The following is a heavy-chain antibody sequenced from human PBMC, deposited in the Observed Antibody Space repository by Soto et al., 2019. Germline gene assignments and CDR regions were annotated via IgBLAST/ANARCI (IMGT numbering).Heavy chain of an antibody. J-gene: IGHJ4*02. D-gene: IGHD6-19*01. Sequence: EVQLLESGGGLVQPGGSLRLSCAASGFTFAGYAMTWVRQAPGRGLEWVSSITNGGGGRTYYADSVRGRFPISRDNSKNTLYLQMNNLRAEDTAVYYCAKEWGGFSSGWIIDFWCQGTLVTVSS. CDR1: GFTFAGYA. CDR2: ITNGGGGRT. V-gene: IGHV3-23*01. CDR3: AKEWGGFSSGWIIDF.